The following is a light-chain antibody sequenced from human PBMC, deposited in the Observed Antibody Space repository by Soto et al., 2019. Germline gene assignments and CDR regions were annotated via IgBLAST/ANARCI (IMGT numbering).Light chain of an antibody. CDR1: QSVSRNY. CDR2: TAS. J-gene: IGKJ5*01. Sequence: EIVLTQSPGTLSLSPGEGATVSCRASQSVSRNYLAWYQQKPLQAPRVLIYTASRRATGIPDRFSGSGSGTDFTLPISRLEPEDSAVYYCQQYSSAPITFGQGTRLEI. V-gene: IGKV3-20*01. CDR3: QQYSSAPIT.